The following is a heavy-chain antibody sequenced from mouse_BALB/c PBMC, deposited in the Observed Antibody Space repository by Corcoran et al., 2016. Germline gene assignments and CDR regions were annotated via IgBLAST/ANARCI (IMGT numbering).Heavy chain of an antibody. CDR1: GYTFTSYV. CDR2: INPYNDGT. Sequence: EVQLQQSGPELVKPGASVKMSCKASGYTFTSYVMHWVKQKPGQGLEWIGYINPYNDGTKYNEKVKGKATLTSDKSSSTAYMELSSLTSEDSAVYYCARPDGYYLHYYAMDYWGQGTSVTVSS. CDR3: ARPDGYYLHYYAMDY. V-gene: IGHV1S136*01. J-gene: IGHJ4*01. D-gene: IGHD2-3*01.